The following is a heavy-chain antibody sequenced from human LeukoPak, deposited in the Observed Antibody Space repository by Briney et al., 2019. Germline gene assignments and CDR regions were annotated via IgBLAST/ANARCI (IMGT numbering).Heavy chain of an antibody. J-gene: IGHJ4*02. D-gene: IGHD3-3*01. Sequence: PSETLSLTCAVYGGSFSGYYWSWLRQPPGKGLEWIGEINHSGSTNYNPSLKSRVTISVDTSKNQFSLKLSSVTAADTAVYYCAGMNWSGYYGDDYWGQGTLVTVSS. V-gene: IGHV4-34*01. CDR1: GGSFSGYY. CDR2: INHSGST. CDR3: AGMNWSGYYGDDY.